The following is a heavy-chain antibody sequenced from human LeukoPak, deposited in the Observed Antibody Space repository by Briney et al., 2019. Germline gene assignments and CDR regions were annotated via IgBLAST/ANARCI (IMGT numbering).Heavy chain of an antibody. CDR2: MSHTGST. CDR3: ARTYYGSGSLYYYYYYMDV. J-gene: IGHJ6*03. V-gene: IGHV4-38-2*02. Sequence: SETLSLTCSVSGYSISSGYYWGWIRQSPGKGLEYIGSMSHTGSTYYNPALKSRVTLSVDTSKNQFSLKLSSVTAADTAVYYCARTYYGSGSLYYYYYYMDVWGKGTTGTVSS. CDR1: GYSISSGYY. D-gene: IGHD3-10*01.